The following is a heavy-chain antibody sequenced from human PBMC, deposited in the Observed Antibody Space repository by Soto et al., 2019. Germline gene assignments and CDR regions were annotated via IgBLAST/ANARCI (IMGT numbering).Heavy chain of an antibody. Sequence: GESLKISCAASGFTFSSYGMHWVRQAPGKGLEWVAVIWCDGSNKYYADSVKGRFTISRDNSKNTLYLQMNSLRAEDTAVYLCARDSSYGIDYWGQGTLVTVSS. D-gene: IGHD5-18*01. J-gene: IGHJ4*02. CDR3: ARDSSYGIDY. CDR2: IWCDGSNK. CDR1: GFTFSSYG. V-gene: IGHV3-33*01.